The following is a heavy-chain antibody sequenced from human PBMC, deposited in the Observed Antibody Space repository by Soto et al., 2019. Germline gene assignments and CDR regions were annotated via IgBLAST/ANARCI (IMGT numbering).Heavy chain of an antibody. V-gene: IGHV3-23*01. D-gene: IGHD6-13*01. CDR2: ISGSGGST. Sequence: EVQLLESGGGLVQPGGSLRLSCAASGFTFISYAMSWVRQAPGEGLEWVSAISGSGGSTYYADSGKGRFTISRDNSKNTSYMQMNSLRAEDTAVYYCADALPAAGPLADPWGQGTLVTDSS. CDR3: ADALPAAGPLADP. CDR1: GFTFISYA. J-gene: IGHJ5*02.